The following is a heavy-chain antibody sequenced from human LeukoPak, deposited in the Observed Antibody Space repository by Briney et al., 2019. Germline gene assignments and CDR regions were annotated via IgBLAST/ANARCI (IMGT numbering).Heavy chain of an antibody. D-gene: IGHD5-18*01. Sequence: ASVKVSCKASGYTFTSYGISCVRQAPGQGLEWMGWITAYNGNTNYVQKLQGRVTMTTDTSTSTAYMELRSLRSDDTAVYYCARDIPTAMVPHFFNCWGQGTLVTVSS. V-gene: IGHV1-18*01. CDR1: GYTFTSYG. CDR2: ITAYNGNT. J-gene: IGHJ4*02. CDR3: ARDIPTAMVPHFFNC.